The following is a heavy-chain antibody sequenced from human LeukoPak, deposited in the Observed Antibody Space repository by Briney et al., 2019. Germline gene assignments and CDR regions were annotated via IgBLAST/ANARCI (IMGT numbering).Heavy chain of an antibody. V-gene: IGHV3-9*01. J-gene: IGHJ4*02. CDR1: GFTFSSFD. Sequence: GGSLRLSCAASGFTFSSFDMHWVRQPTGQGLEWVAGISFNSGNLDYANSVKGRFTISRDNANNSLYLQMNSLTPEDTAWYFCAKAKGFAAMYYFDYWGQGTLVTVSS. CDR3: AKAKGFAAMYYFDY. D-gene: IGHD3-10*01. CDR2: ISFNSGNL.